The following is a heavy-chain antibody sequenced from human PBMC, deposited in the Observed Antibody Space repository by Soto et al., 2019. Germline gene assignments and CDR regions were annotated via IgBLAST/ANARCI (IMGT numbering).Heavy chain of an antibody. CDR3: ARGSIAARSHRCYYYYGMDV. CDR1: GYTFTGYY. CDR2: INPNSGGT. J-gene: IGHJ6*02. V-gene: IGHV1-2*02. D-gene: IGHD6-6*01. Sequence: ASVKVSCKASGYTFTGYYMHWVRQAPGQGLEWMGWINPNSGGTNYAQKFQGRVTMTRDTSISTAYMELSRLRSDDTAVYYCARGSIAARSHRCYYYYGMDVWGQGTTVTVSS.